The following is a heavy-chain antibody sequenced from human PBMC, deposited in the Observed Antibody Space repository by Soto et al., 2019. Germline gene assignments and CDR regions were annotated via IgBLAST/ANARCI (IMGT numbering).Heavy chain of an antibody. V-gene: IGHV3-21*01. D-gene: IGHD3-22*01. J-gene: IGHJ4*02. CDR3: ARRGTYYHDSSGYYN. CDR1: GFTFSSYS. Sequence: GGSLRLSCAASGFTFSSYSMNWVRQAPGKGLEWVSSISSSSSYIYYADSVKGRFTISRDNAKNSLYLQMNSLRAEDTAVYYCARRGTYYHDSSGYYNWGQGTLVTVSS. CDR2: ISSSSSYI.